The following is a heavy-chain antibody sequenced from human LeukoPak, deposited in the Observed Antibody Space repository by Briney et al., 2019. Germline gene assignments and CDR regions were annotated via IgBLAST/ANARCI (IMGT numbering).Heavy chain of an antibody. D-gene: IGHD6-13*01. V-gene: IGHV1-46*01. J-gene: IGHJ4*02. CDR1: GYTFTSYY. Sequence: ASVKVSCKASGYTFTSYYMHWVRQAPGQGLAWMGLINPSGGSTSYAQKFQGRVTMTRDMSTSTVYMELSSLRSEDTAVYYCARFSLDVAAAPQSNYWGQGTLVTVSS. CDR3: ARFSLDVAAAPQSNY. CDR2: INPSGGST.